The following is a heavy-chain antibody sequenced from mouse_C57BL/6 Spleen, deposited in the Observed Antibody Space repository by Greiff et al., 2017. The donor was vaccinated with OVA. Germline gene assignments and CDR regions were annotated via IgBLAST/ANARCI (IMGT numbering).Heavy chain of an antibody. J-gene: IGHJ2*01. V-gene: IGHV1-69*01. CDR1: GYTFTSYW. D-gene: IGHD2-3*01. Sequence: VQLQQPGAELVMPGASVKLSCKASGYTFTSYWMHWVKQRPGQGLEWIGEIDPSDSYTNYNQKFKGKSTLTVDKSSSTAYMQLSSLTSEDSAVYYCARGDDGYGYFDYWGQGTTLTVSS. CDR2: IDPSDSYT. CDR3: ARGDDGYGYFDY.